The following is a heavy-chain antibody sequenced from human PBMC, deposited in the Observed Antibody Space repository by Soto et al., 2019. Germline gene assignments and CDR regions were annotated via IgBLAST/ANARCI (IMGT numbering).Heavy chain of an antibody. J-gene: IGHJ4*02. CDR3: ARDRLATVVTFPFDC. Sequence: GGSLRLSCAASGFTFSSYAMHWVRQAPGKGLEWVAVISYDGSNEYYADSVQGRFTISRDNSKNTLYLQMNSPRPEDTAVYYCARDRLATVVTFPFDCWGQGTLVTVSS. D-gene: IGHD2-21*02. V-gene: IGHV3-30-3*01. CDR2: ISYDGSNE. CDR1: GFTFSSYA.